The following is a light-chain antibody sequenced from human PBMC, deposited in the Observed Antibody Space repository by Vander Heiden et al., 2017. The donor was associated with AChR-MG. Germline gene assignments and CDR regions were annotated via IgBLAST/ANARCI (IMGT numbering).Light chain of an antibody. CDR2: EDN. V-gene: IGLV6-57*03. Sequence: NFVLTQPHSVSESPGKTVTISCTRSGGSIASNYVQWYQQRPGSATTTVIVEDNHRPSGVPDRFSGSIDSSSNSASLIISGLKTEDEADYYCQSYDDTNHGVFGGGTKLTVL. J-gene: IGLJ2*01. CDR1: GGSIASNY. CDR3: QSYDDTNHGV.